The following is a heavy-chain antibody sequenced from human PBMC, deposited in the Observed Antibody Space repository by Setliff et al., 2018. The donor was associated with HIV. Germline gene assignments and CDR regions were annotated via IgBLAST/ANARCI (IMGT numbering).Heavy chain of an antibody. Sequence: GSLRLSCAASGFTFSSYEMNWVRQAPGKGLEWVSYISSSDNTIHYADSVRGRFTISRDNAKNSLYLQMNSLRAEDTAVYYCAREGIAAAGSYSYGFGQIDYWGQGTLVTVSS. J-gene: IGHJ4*02. CDR1: GFTFSSYE. CDR3: AREGIAAAGSYSYGFGQIDY. V-gene: IGHV3-48*03. CDR2: ISSSDNTI. D-gene: IGHD6-13*01.